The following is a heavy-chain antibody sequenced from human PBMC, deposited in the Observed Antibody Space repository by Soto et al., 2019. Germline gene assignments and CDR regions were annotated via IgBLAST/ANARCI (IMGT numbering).Heavy chain of an antibody. CDR1: GYSFTGYY. V-gene: IGHV1-2*02. CDR2: INPDSGAT. Sequence: HEHLVQSGAEVKRPGASLKVSCKASGYSFTGYYIHWVRQAPGQGLEWMGWINPDSGATNYAHHFQGRVTLTRDTSISTASMDLPSLTSDDTAVYYWARSGYGTGGYPFPSFDYWDQGTLVIVPS. CDR3: ARSGYGTGGYPFPSFDY. J-gene: IGHJ4*02. D-gene: IGHD2-8*02.